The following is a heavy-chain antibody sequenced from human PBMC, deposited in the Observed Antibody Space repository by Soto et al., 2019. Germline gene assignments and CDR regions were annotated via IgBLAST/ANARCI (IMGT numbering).Heavy chain of an antibody. D-gene: IGHD1-1*01. CDR3: TKRLNDVSKTSPWLDP. CDR2: IKSKTDAETT. J-gene: IGHJ5*02. V-gene: IGHV3-15*01. Sequence: GGSLRLSCAASGFTFSNAWMSWVHQTPGKGLEWVGRIKSKTDAETTDYAAPVKGRFTISRDDSKNALYLQMNSLKTEDTAVYYCTKRLNDVSKTSPWLDPWSQGTLATVSS. CDR1: GFTFSNAW.